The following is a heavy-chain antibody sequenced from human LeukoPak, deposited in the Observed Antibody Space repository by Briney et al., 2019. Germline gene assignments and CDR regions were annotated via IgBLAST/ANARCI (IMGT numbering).Heavy chain of an antibody. J-gene: IGHJ3*02. CDR1: GFTFSSYW. D-gene: IGHD3-10*01. CDR2: INNDGSST. CDR3: ARGLGSGRHAFDI. Sequence: PGGSLRLSCAASGFTFSSYWMHWVRHAPGKGLVWVSRINNDGSSTNYADSVKGRFTISRDNAKNSLYLQMNSLRAEDTAVYYCARGLGSGRHAFDIWGQGTMVTVSS. V-gene: IGHV3-74*01.